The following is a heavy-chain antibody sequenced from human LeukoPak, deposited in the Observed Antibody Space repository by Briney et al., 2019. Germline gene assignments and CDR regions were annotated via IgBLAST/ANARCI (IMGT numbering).Heavy chain of an antibody. CDR1: GFTFSSYW. CDR3: ARGPSTMVRGVNPYYYYGMDV. D-gene: IGHD3-10*01. CDR2: IKQDGSEK. Sequence: PGGSLRLSCAASGFTFSSYWMSWVRQAPGKGLEWVANIKQDGSEKYYVDSVKGRFTISRDNAKNSLYLQMNSLRAEDTAVYYCARGPSTMVRGVNPYYYYGMDVWGQGTTVTVSS. J-gene: IGHJ6*02. V-gene: IGHV3-7*01.